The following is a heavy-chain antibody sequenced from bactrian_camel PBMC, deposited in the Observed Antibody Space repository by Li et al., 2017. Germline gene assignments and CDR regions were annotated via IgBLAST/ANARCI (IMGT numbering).Heavy chain of an antibody. Sequence: QLVESGGGSVQTGGSLRLSCAASVDISGGRCMAWFRQAPGGGREGVATINTENLLTHYATSVKGRFTISHDKNEVFLQMDNLKPEDTAMYYCATLSRQYGGTWSCRLDRFGSWGQGTQVTVS. CDR2: INTENLLT. V-gene: IGHV3-2*01. D-gene: IGHD6*01. CDR1: VDISGGRC. CDR3: ATLSRQYGGTWSCRLDRFGS. J-gene: IGHJ6*01.